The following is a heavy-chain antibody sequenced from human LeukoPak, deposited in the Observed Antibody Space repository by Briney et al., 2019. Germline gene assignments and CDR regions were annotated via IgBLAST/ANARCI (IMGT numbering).Heavy chain of an antibody. V-gene: IGHV3-30*18. Sequence: GGSLRLSCAASGFTFSTFNMHWVRQAPGKGLEWVAVFSSDGRSTFYAENVQGRFTLSRDNSKNTLSPQMNSLRAEDTAVYYCAKSYYYHSGSFDYWGQGTLVTVPS. J-gene: IGHJ4*02. CDR3: AKSYYYHSGSFDY. D-gene: IGHD3-10*01. CDR1: GFTFSTFN. CDR2: FSSDGRST.